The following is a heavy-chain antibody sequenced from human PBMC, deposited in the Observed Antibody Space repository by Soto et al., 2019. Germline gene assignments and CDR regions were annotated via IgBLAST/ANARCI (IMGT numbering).Heavy chain of an antibody. CDR2: ISYDGSNK. Sequence: QVQLVESGGGVVQPGRSLRLSCAASGFTFSSYAMHWVRQAPGKGLEWVAVISYDGSNKYYADSVKGRFTISRDNSKNTLYLQMNSLRAEDTAVYYCARDRPAARSYYGMDVWGQGTTVTVSS. J-gene: IGHJ6*02. CDR1: GFTFSSYA. CDR3: ARDRPAARSYYGMDV. D-gene: IGHD6-6*01. V-gene: IGHV3-30-3*01.